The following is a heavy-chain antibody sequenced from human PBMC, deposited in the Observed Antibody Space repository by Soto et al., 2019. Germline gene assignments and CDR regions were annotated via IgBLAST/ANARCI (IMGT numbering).Heavy chain of an antibody. CDR3: ARDGIAAAGPLYYYGMDV. D-gene: IGHD6-13*01. CDR1: GYTFTSYG. V-gene: IGHV1-18*04. CDR2: ISAYNGNT. J-gene: IGHJ6*02. Sequence: SVKVSCRASGYTFTSYGISWVRQAPGQGLEWMGWISAYNGNTNYAQKLQGRVTMTTDTSTSTAYMELRSLRSDDTAVYYCARDGIAAAGPLYYYGMDVWGQGTTVTVSS.